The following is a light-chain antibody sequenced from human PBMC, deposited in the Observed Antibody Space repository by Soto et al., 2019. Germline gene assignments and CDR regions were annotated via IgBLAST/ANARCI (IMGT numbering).Light chain of an antibody. J-gene: IGLJ3*02. CDR1: SSNIGRNS. CDR2: NHN. CDR3: AAWDDSLSGVV. Sequence: QSVLTQPPSASGTPGQRVSISCSGSSSNIGRNSVNWYQRFPGTAPKLLIYNHNQRPSGVPDRFSGSKFGTSVSLVISGLQSKDEADYYCAAWDDSLSGVVFGGGTKLTVL. V-gene: IGLV1-44*01.